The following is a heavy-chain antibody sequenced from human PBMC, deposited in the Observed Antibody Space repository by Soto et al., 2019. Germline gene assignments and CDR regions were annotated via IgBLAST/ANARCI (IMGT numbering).Heavy chain of an antibody. J-gene: IGHJ5*01. CDR1: GFIFSGSG. Sequence: QVQLVESGGGVVQPGRSLRLTCAASGFIFSGSGMHWVRQAPGKGLEWVALVSNDGIRKYYGDSVKGRFTISRDNAEKTMYLQMNSLRAEDTAVYYCARWGGGSMYDNSGKYDSWGQGTLVTVSS. V-gene: IGHV3-30*03. D-gene: IGHD3-22*01. CDR2: VSNDGIRK. CDR3: ARWGGGSMYDNSGKYDS.